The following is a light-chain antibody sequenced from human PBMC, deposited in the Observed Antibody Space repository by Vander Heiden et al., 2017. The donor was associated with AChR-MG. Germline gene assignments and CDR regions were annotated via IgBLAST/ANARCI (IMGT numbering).Light chain of an antibody. J-gene: IGLJ2*01. CDR2: RNN. CDR3: AAWDDSLSAVV. V-gene: IGLV1-47*01. Sequence: QSVLTQPPSASGTPGQRVTISCSGSSSHIGSNYVYWYQQPPGTAPKLLIYRNNQRPSGVPDRFSVSKSGTSASLAISGLRSEDEADYYCAAWDDSLSAVVFGGGTKLTVL. CDR1: SSHIGSNY.